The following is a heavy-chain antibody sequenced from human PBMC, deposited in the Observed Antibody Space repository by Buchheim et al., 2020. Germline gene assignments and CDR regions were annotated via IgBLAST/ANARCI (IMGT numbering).Heavy chain of an antibody. CDR3: ARDLIRSGYSSGWYDY. D-gene: IGHD6-19*01. CDR2: ISSSSSYI. Sequence: EVQLVESGGGLVKPGGSLRLSCAASGFTFSSYSMNWVRQAPGKGLKWVSSISSSSSYIYYADSVKGRFTISRDNAKNSLYLQMNSLRAEDTAVYYCARDLIRSGYSSGWYDYWGQGTL. J-gene: IGHJ4*02. CDR1: GFTFSSYS. V-gene: IGHV3-21*01.